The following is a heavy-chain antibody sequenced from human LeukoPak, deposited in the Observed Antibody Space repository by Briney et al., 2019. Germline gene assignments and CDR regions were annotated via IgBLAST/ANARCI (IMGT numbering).Heavy chain of an antibody. CDR2: INPNSGGT. D-gene: IGHD3-9*01. J-gene: IGHJ4*02. V-gene: IGHV1-2*02. CDR3: ARACKRYYDILTGYCPPFDY. CDR1: GYTFTGYY. Sequence: GASVKVSCKASGYTFTGYYMHWVRQAPGQGLEWMGWINPNSGGTNYAQKFQGRVTMTRDTSISTAYMELSRLRSDDTAVYYCARACKRYYDILTGYCPPFDYWGQGTLVTVSS.